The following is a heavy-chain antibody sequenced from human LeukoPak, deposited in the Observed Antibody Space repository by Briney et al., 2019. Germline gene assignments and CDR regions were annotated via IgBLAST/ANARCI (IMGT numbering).Heavy chain of an antibody. CDR1: GFTFSSYA. V-gene: IGHV3-23*01. D-gene: IGHD6-19*01. CDR2: ISGSGGST. CDR3: ASGAYRSHYYYPMDV. Sequence: GGSLRLSCAASGFTFSSYAMSWVRQAPGKGLGWVSAISGSGGSTYYADSVKGRFIISRDNSKNTLYLQMNSLGTEDTAVYYCASGAYRSHYYYPMDVWGQGTTVTVSS. J-gene: IGHJ6*02.